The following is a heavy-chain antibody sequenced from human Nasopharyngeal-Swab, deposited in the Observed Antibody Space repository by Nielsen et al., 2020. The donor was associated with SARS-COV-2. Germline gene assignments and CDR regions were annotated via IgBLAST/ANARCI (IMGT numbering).Heavy chain of an antibody. CDR2: ISGSGGST. CDR1: GFTFSSYA. V-gene: IGHV3-23*01. CDR3: ARGVEVSAAGVPNWFDP. J-gene: IGHJ5*02. D-gene: IGHD2-2*01. Sequence: GGSLRLSCAASGFTFSSYAMSWVRQAPGKGLEWVSAISGSGGSTYYADSVKGRFTISRDNSKNTLYLQMNSLRAEDTAVYYCARGVEVSAAGVPNWFDPWGQGTLVTVSS.